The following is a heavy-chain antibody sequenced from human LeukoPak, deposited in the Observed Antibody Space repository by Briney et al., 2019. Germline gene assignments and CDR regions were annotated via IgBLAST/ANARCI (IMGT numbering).Heavy chain of an antibody. V-gene: IGHV4-34*01. CDR1: GGSFSGYY. D-gene: IGHD2-21*02. Sequence: SETLSLTCAVYGGSFSGYYWSWIRQPPGKGLEWIGSIYYSGSTYYNPSLKSRVTISVDTSKNQFSLKLSSVTAADTAVYYCARRTYLAYCGGDCYPDDYWGQGTLVTVSS. CDR3: ARRTYLAYCGGDCYPDDY. CDR2: IYYSGST. J-gene: IGHJ4*02.